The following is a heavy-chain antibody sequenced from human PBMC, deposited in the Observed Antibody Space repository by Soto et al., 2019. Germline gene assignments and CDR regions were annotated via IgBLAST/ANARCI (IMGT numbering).Heavy chain of an antibody. CDR3: ARLRFLEWSISAYYYYGMDV. Sequence: ASVKASCKTSGDSFTRSGINWVRQAPGQGLEWMGWISGYNGDTNYLQKFQGRVTMTTDTSTSTAYMELSSLRSEDTAVYYCARLRFLEWSISAYYYYGMDVWGQGTTVTVSS. V-gene: IGHV1-18*01. D-gene: IGHD3-3*01. CDR2: ISGYNGDT. CDR1: GDSFTRSG. J-gene: IGHJ6*02.